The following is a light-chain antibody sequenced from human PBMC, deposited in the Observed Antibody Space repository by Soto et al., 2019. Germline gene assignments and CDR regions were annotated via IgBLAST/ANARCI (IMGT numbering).Light chain of an antibody. Sequence: DTQMTQSPSSLSASVGDRVTITCRASQTVRRYVNGYQQKPGKAPTLLIYAASTLESAVPPRFSGAGSETEVTLTSNGLQTDDFATYYCQQTFSTPITFGQGTRLEIK. CDR3: QQTFSTPIT. CDR2: AAS. J-gene: IGKJ5*01. CDR1: QTVRRY. V-gene: IGKV1-39*01.